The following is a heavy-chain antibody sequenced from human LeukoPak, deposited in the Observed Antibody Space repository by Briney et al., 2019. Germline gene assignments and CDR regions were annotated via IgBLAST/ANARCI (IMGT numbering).Heavy chain of an antibody. CDR2: ISWNSGSI. CDR3: AKDISSYYYDSSGYNGLASNYYYYGMDV. CDR1: GSTFDDYA. D-gene: IGHD3-22*01. Sequence: GGSLRLSCAASGSTFDDYAMHWVRQAPGKGLEWVSGISWNSGSIGYADSVKGRFTISRDNAKNSLYLQMNSLRAEDTALYYCAKDISSYYYDSSGYNGLASNYYYYGMDVWGQGTTVTVSS. V-gene: IGHV3-9*01. J-gene: IGHJ6*02.